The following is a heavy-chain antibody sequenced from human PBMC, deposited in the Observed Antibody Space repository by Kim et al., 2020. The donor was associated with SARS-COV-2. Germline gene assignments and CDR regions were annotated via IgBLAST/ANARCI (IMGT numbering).Heavy chain of an antibody. Sequence: ETLSLTCTVSGGSISSYYWSWIRQPPGKGLEWIGYIYYSGSTNYNPSLKSRVTISVDTSKNQFSLKLSSVTAADTAVYYCASDYGDYVGAFDIWGQGTMVTVSS. J-gene: IGHJ3*02. CDR1: GGSISSYY. CDR3: ASDYGDYVGAFDI. CDR2: IYYSGST. D-gene: IGHD4-17*01. V-gene: IGHV4-59*01.